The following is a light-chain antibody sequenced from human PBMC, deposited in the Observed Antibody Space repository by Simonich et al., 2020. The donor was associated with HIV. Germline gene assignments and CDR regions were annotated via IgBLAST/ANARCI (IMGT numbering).Light chain of an antibody. Sequence: QSVLTQPPSVSGAPGQRVTISCTGGSSNIGAGYDVHWYQQLPGRAPKLLIYGNNNRPSGVPDRFSGSKSGTSASLAITGLQAEDEADYYCQSYDSTLSGSRVFGGGTKLTVL. CDR3: QSYDSTLSGSRV. CDR2: GNN. V-gene: IGLV1-40*01. CDR1: SSNIGAGYD. J-gene: IGLJ3*02.